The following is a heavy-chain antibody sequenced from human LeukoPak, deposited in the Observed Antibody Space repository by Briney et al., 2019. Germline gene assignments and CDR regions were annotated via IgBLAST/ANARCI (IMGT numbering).Heavy chain of an antibody. Sequence: SETLSLTCTVSGDSMRSHYWSWIRQPPGKGLGWIGYIHYTGTTTYNPSLSSRVAISIDTSKNQFSLKVYSVTTADTALYYCARETLDGGWYHDYWGQGTLVTVSS. CDR1: GDSMRSHY. J-gene: IGHJ4*02. CDR3: ARETLDGGWYHDY. V-gene: IGHV4-59*11. CDR2: IHYTGTT. D-gene: IGHD6-19*01.